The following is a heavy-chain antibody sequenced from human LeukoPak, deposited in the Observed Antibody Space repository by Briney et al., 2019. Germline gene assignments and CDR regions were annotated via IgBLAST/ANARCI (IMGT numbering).Heavy chain of an antibody. CDR1: GGSISSYY. CDR3: ATRWPQWNDAFDI. V-gene: IGHV4-59*08. D-gene: IGHD5-24*01. J-gene: IGHJ3*02. CDR2: IYYSGST. Sequence: NPSETLFLTCTVSGGSISSYYWSWIRQPPGKGLEWIGYIYYSGSTNYNPSLKSRVTISVDTSKNQFSLKLSSVTAADTAVYYCATRWPQWNDAFDIWGQGTMVTVSS.